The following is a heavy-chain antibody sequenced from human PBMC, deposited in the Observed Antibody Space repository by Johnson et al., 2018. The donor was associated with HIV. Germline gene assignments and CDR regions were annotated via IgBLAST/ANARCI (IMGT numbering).Heavy chain of an antibody. J-gene: IGHJ3*02. CDR2: IGTAGDT. Sequence: VQLVESGGGLVQPGGSLRLSCAASGFTLSRYDMPWVRQATGKGLEWVSAIGTAGDTYYPGSVKGRFTISRENAKNSLYLQMNSLRAGDTAVYYCARDGGFVGAFDIWGQGTMVIVSS. CDR1: GFTLSRYD. CDR3: ARDGGFVGAFDI. V-gene: IGHV3-13*01. D-gene: IGHD3-16*01.